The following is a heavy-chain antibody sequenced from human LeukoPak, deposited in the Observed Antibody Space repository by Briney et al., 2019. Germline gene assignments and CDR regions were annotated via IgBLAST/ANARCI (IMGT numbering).Heavy chain of an antibody. J-gene: IGHJ3*02. V-gene: IGHV4-31*03. CDR1: GGSISSGGYY. D-gene: IGHD3-10*01. CDR2: IYYSGST. Sequence: PSQTLSLTCTVSGGSISSGGYYWSWIRQHPGKGLEWIGYIYYSGSTYYNPSLKSRVTISVDTSKNQFSLKLSSVTAADTAVYYFARCRASYAFDIWGQGTMVTVSS. CDR3: ARCRASYAFDI.